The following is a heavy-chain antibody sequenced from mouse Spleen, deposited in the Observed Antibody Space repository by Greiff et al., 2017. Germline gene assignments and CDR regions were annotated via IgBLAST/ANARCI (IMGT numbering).Heavy chain of an antibody. CDR1: GFTFTSYY. Sequence: EVQLVESGGGLVKLGGSLKLSCAASGFTFTSYYMSWVRQTPEKRLEWVATISHSGGSTYYPYSVKDRSTISSATAKNTLKLKMSSMNSEETARYYCARVYSYNSYDEEFGYWGQGTLVTVSA. CDR3: ARVYSYNSYDEEFGY. J-gene: IGHJ3*01. D-gene: IGHD2-12*01. CDR2: ISHSGGST. V-gene: IGHV5-12-1*01.